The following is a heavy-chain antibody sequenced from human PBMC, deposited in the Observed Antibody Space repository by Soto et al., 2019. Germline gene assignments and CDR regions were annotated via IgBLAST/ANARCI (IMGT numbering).Heavy chain of an antibody. Sequence: EVQLVESGGGLVQPGGSLRLSCAASGFTFSSYDMHWVRQATGKGLEWVSAIGTAGDTYYPGSVKGRFTISRENAKNSLYLQMNSLRAGDTAVYYCARAKEDYDAFDIWGQGTMVTVSS. J-gene: IGHJ3*02. D-gene: IGHD4-17*01. V-gene: IGHV3-13*01. CDR3: ARAKEDYDAFDI. CDR1: GFTFSSYD. CDR2: IGTAGDT.